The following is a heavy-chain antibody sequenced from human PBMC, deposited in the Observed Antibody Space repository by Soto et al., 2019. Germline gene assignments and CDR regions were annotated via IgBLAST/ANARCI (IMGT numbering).Heavy chain of an antibody. CDR3: ARGPGTEIDY. J-gene: IGHJ4*02. CDR2: ISSGGTTI. D-gene: IGHD6-13*01. CDR1: GFSFSSYS. Sequence: EVQLVESGGGLVQTGGSLRLSCAASGFSFSSYSMNWVRQAPGKGLQWVSYISSGGTTIYYADSVKGRFTISRDNAKNSLYMQMNSLRAEDTAVYYCARGPGTEIDYWGQGTLVTVSS. V-gene: IGHV3-48*01.